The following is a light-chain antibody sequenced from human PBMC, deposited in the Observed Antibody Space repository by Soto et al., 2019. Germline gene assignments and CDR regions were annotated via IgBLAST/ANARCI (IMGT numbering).Light chain of an antibody. CDR2: GAS. Sequence: EIVLTQSPGTLSLSPGERATLSCRASQSVSNTNLAWYQQKPGQAPRLLIYGASSRATGIPDRFSGSGSGPHLTLTISSVEPEGFAAYYCQQYGSAPRTFGEGTKVEI. J-gene: IGKJ1*01. CDR1: QSVSNTN. CDR3: QQYGSAPRT. V-gene: IGKV3-20*01.